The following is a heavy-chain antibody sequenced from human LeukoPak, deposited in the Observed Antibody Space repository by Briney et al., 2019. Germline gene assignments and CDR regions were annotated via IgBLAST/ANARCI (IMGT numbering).Heavy chain of an antibody. V-gene: IGHV3-30-3*01. CDR1: GFTFSSYA. CDR3: ARNSYYDSSGYYSYFDY. J-gene: IGHJ4*02. Sequence: PGGSLRLSCAASGFTFSSYAMHWVRQAPGKGLEWVAVISYDGSNKYYADSVKGRFTISRDNSENTLYLQMNSLRAEDTAVYYCARNSYYDSSGYYSYFDYWGQGTLVTVSS. CDR2: ISYDGSNK. D-gene: IGHD3-22*01.